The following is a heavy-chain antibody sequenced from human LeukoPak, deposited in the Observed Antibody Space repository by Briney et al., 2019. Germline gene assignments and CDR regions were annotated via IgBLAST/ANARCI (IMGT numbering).Heavy chain of an antibody. D-gene: IGHD3/OR15-3a*01. CDR1: GYSISSGYY. CDR3: ARQTGSGLFILP. Sequence: SETLSLTCTVSGYSISSGYYWGWIRPPPGKGLEWIGSIYYSGNTYYNASLKSQVSISIDTSKNQFSLKLTSVTAADTAVYYCARQTGSGLFILPGGQGTLVTVSS. J-gene: IGHJ4*02. V-gene: IGHV4-38-2*02. CDR2: IYYSGNT.